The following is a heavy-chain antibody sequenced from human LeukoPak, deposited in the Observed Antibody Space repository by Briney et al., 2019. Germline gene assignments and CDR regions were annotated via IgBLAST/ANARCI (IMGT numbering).Heavy chain of an antibody. CDR2: IGIDSGNT. CDR3: ARDYKYAFDN. V-gene: IGHV3-48*01. D-gene: IGHD5-24*01. J-gene: IGHJ4*02. Sequence: GGSLRLSCAASGFTFSHYSMNWVRQASGKGLEWISYIGIDSGNTKYADSVKGRFTISGDKAKNSLYLQMNSLRVEDTAVYYCARDYKYAFDNWGQGTLVTVSS. CDR1: GFTFSHYS.